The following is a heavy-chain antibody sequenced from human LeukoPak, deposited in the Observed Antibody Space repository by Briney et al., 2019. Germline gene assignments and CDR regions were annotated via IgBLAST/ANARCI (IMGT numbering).Heavy chain of an antibody. D-gene: IGHD3-22*01. CDR1: RASLSNYY. J-gene: IGHJ4*02. Sequence: PSETLSLTCTVSRASLSNYYWSWIRQPPGKGLEWIGYIYYSGSTNYNPSLKSRVTISVDTSKNKFSLKLSSVTAADTAVYYCARMGPYYYDSSGYYPFDYWGQGTLVTVSS. V-gene: IGHV4-59*01. CDR2: IYYSGST. CDR3: ARMGPYYYDSSGYYPFDY.